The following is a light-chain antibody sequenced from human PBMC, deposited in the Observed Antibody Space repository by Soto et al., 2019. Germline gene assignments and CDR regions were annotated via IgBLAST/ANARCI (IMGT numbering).Light chain of an antibody. CDR2: AAS. CDR3: QQCGTPPWA. Sequence: IVLTQSPGTLSLSPGERATLSCRASQSVGSNFLAWYQQKRGQAPRILIYAASNRASGIPDRFSGSGSGSHFTLTISRLEPEDFAAYYCQQCGTPPWAFGQGTRVDI. J-gene: IGKJ1*01. V-gene: IGKV3-20*01. CDR1: QSVGSNF.